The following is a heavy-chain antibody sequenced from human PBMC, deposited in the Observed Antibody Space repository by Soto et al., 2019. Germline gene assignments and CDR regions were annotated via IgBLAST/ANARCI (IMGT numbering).Heavy chain of an antibody. Sequence: PGGSLRLSCAASGFTFSDYYMSWIRQAPGKGLEWVSYISSSGSTIYYADSVKGRFTISRDNAKNSLYLQMNSLRAEDTAVYYCAGTSTTVTTGRKSHRYWYFDLWGRGTLVTVSS. CDR1: GFTFSDYY. CDR2: ISSSGSTI. V-gene: IGHV3-11*01. J-gene: IGHJ2*01. CDR3: AGTSTTVTTGRKSHRYWYFDL. D-gene: IGHD4-17*01.